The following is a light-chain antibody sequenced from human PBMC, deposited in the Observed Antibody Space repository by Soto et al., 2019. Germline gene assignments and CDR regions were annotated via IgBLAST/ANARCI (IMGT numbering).Light chain of an antibody. V-gene: IGLV2-23*03. Sequence: QSALTQPASVSGSPGQSITISCTGTSNDVGSYNLVSWYQQHPGKAPKLMIYEGSKRPSGVSNRFSGSKSDNTASLTISRLQAEDEADYYCCSYAGSSTVVFGGGTKLTVL. J-gene: IGLJ2*01. CDR2: EGS. CDR3: CSYAGSSTVV. CDR1: SNDVGSYNL.